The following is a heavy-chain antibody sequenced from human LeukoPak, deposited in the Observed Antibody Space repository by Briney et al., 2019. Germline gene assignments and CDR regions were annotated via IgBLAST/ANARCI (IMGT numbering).Heavy chain of an antibody. CDR2: IWYDGSNK. V-gene: IGHV3-33*01. D-gene: IGHD2-21*02. J-gene: IGHJ4*02. Sequence: GRSLRLSCAASGFTFSSYGMHWVRQAPGKGLEWVAVIWYDGSNKYYADSVKGRFTISRDNSKNTLYLQMNSLRAEDTAVYYCASLPSYCGGDCPTGGYWGQGTLVTVSS. CDR1: GFTFSSYG. CDR3: ASLPSYCGGDCPTGGY.